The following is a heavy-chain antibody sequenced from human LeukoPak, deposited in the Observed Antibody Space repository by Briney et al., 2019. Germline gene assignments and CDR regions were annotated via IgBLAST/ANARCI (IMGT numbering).Heavy chain of an antibody. D-gene: IGHD3-10*01. CDR2: VSTDGSST. CDR3: AKDLPEYYGSGSYGFDY. V-gene: IGHV3-74*01. J-gene: IGHJ4*02. Sequence: GGSLRLSCAASGFTFSSYWMHWVRQPPGKGLVWVSRVSTDGSSTTYADSVKGRFTVSRDSAKNTLYLQMNSLRADDTAVYYCAKDLPEYYGSGSYGFDYWGQGTLVTVSS. CDR1: GFTFSSYW.